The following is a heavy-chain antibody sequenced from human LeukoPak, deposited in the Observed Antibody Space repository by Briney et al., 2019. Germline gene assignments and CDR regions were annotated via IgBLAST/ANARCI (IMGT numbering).Heavy chain of an antibody. CDR1: GGSIRIGGYF. CDR2: TYYSGIT. Sequence: SETLSLTCTVSGGSIRIGGYFWSWIRQRPGKGLEWIGYTYYSGITYYTPSLKSRVSISVDTTKTPFSPKLRSVTAADTAVYYCARDLEGETIWGQGTMVTVSS. D-gene: IGHD1-1*01. V-gene: IGHV4-31*03. J-gene: IGHJ3*02. CDR3: ARDLEGETI.